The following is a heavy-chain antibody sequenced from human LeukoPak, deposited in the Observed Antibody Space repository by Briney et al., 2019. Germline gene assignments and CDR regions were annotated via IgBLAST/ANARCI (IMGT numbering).Heavy chain of an antibody. V-gene: IGHV4-4*07. J-gene: IGHJ4*02. CDR1: GASISSYY. D-gene: IGHD2-2*01. CDR2: FSTSGST. Sequence: SETLSLTCTVSGASISSYYWSWIRQPAGKGLEWVGRFSTSGSTSYNPSLKSRVTMSVDTSKNQFSLKLTSVTAADTAVYYCAASKSGTTSWPHYWGQGTLVTVSS. CDR3: AASKSGTTSWPHY.